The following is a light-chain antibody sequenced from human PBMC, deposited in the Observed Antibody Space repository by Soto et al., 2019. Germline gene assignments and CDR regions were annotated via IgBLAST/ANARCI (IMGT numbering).Light chain of an antibody. CDR3: SSYAGSKNYVI. CDR2: EVS. Sequence: QSVLTQPPSASGSPGQSVTISCTGSSSDVGDYNYVSWYQQPPGKAPKLMIYEVSKRPSGVPDRFSGSKSGNTASLTVSGLQTEDEADYYCSSYAGSKNYVIFGGGTQLTVL. CDR1: SSDVGDYNY. V-gene: IGLV2-8*01. J-gene: IGLJ2*01.